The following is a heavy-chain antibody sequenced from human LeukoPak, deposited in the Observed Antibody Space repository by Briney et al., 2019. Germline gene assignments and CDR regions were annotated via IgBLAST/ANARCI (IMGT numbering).Heavy chain of an antibody. V-gene: IGHV1-24*01. CDR3: ATDIAVAAIISYGMDV. CDR2: SDPEDGET. J-gene: IGHJ6*02. CDR1: GYTLTVLS. D-gene: IGHD2-15*01. Sequence: GASVKVSCKVSGYTLTVLSMYWVRAALGKGLEWMGGSDPEDGETIYAQKFQGRVTMTEDTSTDTAYMELSSLRSEDTAVYYCATDIAVAAIISYGMDVWGQGTTVTVSS.